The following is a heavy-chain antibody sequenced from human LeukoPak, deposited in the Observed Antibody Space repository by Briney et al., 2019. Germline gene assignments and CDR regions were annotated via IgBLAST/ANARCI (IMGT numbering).Heavy chain of an antibody. J-gene: IGHJ4*02. CDR3: ARLYYDILTGYYYFDY. Sequence: ASETLSLTCTVSGGSISSYYWSWIRQPAGKGLEWIGRIYTSGSTNYNPSLKSRVTMSVDTSKNQFSLKLSSVTAADTAVYYCARLYYDILTGYYYFDYWGQGTLVTVSS. CDR1: GGSISSYY. V-gene: IGHV4-4*07. CDR2: IYTSGST. D-gene: IGHD3-9*01.